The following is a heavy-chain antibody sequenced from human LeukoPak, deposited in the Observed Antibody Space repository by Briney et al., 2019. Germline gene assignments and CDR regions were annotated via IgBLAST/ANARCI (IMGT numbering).Heavy chain of an antibody. V-gene: IGHV3-23*01. CDR1: GFTLSSYE. D-gene: IGHD3-22*01. CDR3: AKRYYYDSSGVDY. CDR2: IDYSGGST. J-gene: IGHJ4*02. Sequence: GGSLRLSCTASGFTLSSYEMSWIRQAPGEGLEWVSSIDYSGGSTYYADSVKGRFTISRDNSKNTLYLQLNSLRGDDTAVYYCAKRYYYDSSGVDYWGQGTLVTVSS.